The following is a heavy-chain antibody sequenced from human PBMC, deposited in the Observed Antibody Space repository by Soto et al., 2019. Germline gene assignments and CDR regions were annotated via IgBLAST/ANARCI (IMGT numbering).Heavy chain of an antibody. CDR2: MNPNSGNT. D-gene: IGHD2-2*01. CDR3: ARGLQDIVVVPAARGLNWFDP. V-gene: IGHV1-8*01. CDR1: GYTFTSYD. J-gene: IGHJ5*02. Sequence: EASVKVSCKASGYTFTSYDINWVRQATGQGLEWMGWMNPNSGNTGYAQKFQGRVTMTRNTSISTAYMELSSLRSEDTAVYYCARGLQDIVVVPAARGLNWFDPWGQGTLVTVSS.